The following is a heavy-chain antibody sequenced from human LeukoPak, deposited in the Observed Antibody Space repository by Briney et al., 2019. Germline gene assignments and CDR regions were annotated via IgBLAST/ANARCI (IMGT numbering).Heavy chain of an antibody. V-gene: IGHV4-59*08. CDR1: GGSISSYY. CDR2: IYHSGST. J-gene: IGHJ6*03. D-gene: IGHD6-13*01. Sequence: SETLSLTCTVSGGSISSYYWSWIRQPPGKGLEWIGYIYHSGSTYYNPSLKSRVTISVDRSKNQFSLKLSSVTAADTAVYYCARLNRQPYSSTFYYYYYMDVWGKGTTVTVSS. CDR3: ARLNRQPYSSTFYYYYYMDV.